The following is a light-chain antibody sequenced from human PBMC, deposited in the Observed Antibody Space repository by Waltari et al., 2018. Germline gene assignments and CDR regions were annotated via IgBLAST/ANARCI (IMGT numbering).Light chain of an antibody. Sequence: DIQLTQSPSSLSASVGDRVTITCRATQGINHHLAWYQQKPGKVPKLLIYGASSLQYGVPARFSGSGFGTDFTLTISNLQPEDVATYYCQKYNSASCSFGQGTKLEI. CDR3: QKYNSASCS. J-gene: IGKJ2*01. CDR1: QGINHH. V-gene: IGKV1-27*01. CDR2: GAS.